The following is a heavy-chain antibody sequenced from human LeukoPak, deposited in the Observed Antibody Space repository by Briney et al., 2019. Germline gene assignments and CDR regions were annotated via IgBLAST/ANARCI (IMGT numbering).Heavy chain of an antibody. V-gene: IGHV3-9*01. Sequence: LAGGSLRLSCAASGFTFSIYGMNWVRQAPGKGLEWVSGISWNSGSIGYADSVKGRFTTSRDNAKNSLYLQMNSLRAEDTALYYCAKDTLRYFDWLLSGPDYWGQGTLVTVSS. CDR1: GFTFSIYG. J-gene: IGHJ4*02. CDR2: ISWNSGSI. D-gene: IGHD3-9*01. CDR3: AKDTLRYFDWLLSGPDY.